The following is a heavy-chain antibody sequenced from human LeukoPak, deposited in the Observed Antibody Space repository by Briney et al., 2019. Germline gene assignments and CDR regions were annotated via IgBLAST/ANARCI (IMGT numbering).Heavy chain of an antibody. D-gene: IGHD1-7*01. CDR3: ARGNWNYTCYFDY. CDR1: GFTFSSYA. J-gene: IGHJ4*02. Sequence: GSLRLSCAASGFTFSSYAMSWIRQPPGKGLEWIGEINHSGSTNYNPSLKSRVTISVDTSKNQFSPKLSSVTAADTAVYYCARGNWNYTCYFDYWGQGTLVTVSS. CDR2: INHSGST. V-gene: IGHV4-34*01.